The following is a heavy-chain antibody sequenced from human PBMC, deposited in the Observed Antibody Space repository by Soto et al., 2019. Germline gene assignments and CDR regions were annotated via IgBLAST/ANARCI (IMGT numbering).Heavy chain of an antibody. D-gene: IGHD3-22*01. CDR1: GYTFTDYW. CDR2: IHPADSDT. V-gene: IGHV5-51*03. J-gene: IGHJ4*02. Sequence: EVQLVQSGAEVKKPGESLKISCKGSGYTFTDYWITWLRQMPGGGLEWMGIIHPADSDTRYSPSLQGQVTISADKSTSTAYLQWNSLKPADSAIYYCARNRGGSSAGRVDFWGQGALVTVSS. CDR3: ARNRGGSSAGRVDF.